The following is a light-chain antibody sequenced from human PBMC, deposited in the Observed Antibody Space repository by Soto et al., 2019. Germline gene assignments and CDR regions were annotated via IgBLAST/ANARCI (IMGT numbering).Light chain of an antibody. Sequence: QAVVTQPPSASGTPGQRVTISCSGSSSNIGSNYVYWYQQLPGTAPKLLIYSPNQRPSGVPDRFSGSKSGTSASLAISGLRSEDEADYYCAAWDDSLSGRVFGGGTKVTVL. V-gene: IGLV1-47*02. CDR1: SSNIGSNY. CDR2: SPN. J-gene: IGLJ2*01. CDR3: AAWDDSLSGRV.